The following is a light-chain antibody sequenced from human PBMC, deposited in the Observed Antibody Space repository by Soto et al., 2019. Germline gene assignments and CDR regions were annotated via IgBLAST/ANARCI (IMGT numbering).Light chain of an antibody. CDR3: CSYAGNYTFYV. J-gene: IGLJ1*01. CDR2: DVT. Sequence: QSVLTQPRSVSGSPGQSVTISCTGTTSDVGGYNYVSWYQQHPGKVPKLMIYDVTKRPSGVPDRFSGSKSGNTASLTISGLRPDDEADYYCCSYAGNYTFYVFGTGTKVTVL. V-gene: IGLV2-11*01. CDR1: TSDVGGYNY.